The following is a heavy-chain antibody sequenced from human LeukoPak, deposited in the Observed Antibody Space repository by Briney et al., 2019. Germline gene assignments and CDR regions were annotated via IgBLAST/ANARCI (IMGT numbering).Heavy chain of an antibody. CDR1: AGSMRSHY. Sequence: ASETLSLTCTVSAGSMRSHYWSWIRQPPGKGLEWMGFFYYSGTTRYKPSLQSRVTISADTSKNQFSLKLTSVTAADTAVYYCARLLDNDSSGDPDTFDMWGQGTMVTVSS. CDR2: FYYSGTT. J-gene: IGHJ3*02. CDR3: ARLLDNDSSGDPDTFDM. D-gene: IGHD3-22*01. V-gene: IGHV4-59*11.